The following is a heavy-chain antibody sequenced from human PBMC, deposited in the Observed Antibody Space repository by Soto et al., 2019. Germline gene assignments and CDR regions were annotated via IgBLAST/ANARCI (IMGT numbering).Heavy chain of an antibody. Sequence: GASVKVSCKASGYTFTSYGISWVRQAPGQGLEWMGWISAYNGNTNYAQKLQGRVTMTTDTSTSTAYMELRSLRSDDTAVYYCARDLGIAARRGVRIFVYWGQGTLLTVSS. CDR1: GYTFTSYG. D-gene: IGHD6-6*01. CDR2: ISAYNGNT. CDR3: ARDLGIAARRGVRIFVY. V-gene: IGHV1-18*04. J-gene: IGHJ4*02.